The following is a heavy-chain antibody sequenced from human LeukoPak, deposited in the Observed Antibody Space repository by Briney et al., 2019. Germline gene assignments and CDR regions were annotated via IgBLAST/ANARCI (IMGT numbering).Heavy chain of an antibody. CDR3: ARDPTVRGVITHLFDH. D-gene: IGHD3-10*01. V-gene: IGHV3-30*04. CDR2: IPYDGSNK. J-gene: IGHJ4*02. CDR1: GFTFSSYA. Sequence: GGSLRPSCAASGFTFSSYAMHWVRQAPGKGLEWVAVIPYDGSNKYYADSVKGRFTISRDNSKNTLYLQVNSLRAEDTAVYYCARDPTVRGVITHLFDHWGQGTLVTVSS.